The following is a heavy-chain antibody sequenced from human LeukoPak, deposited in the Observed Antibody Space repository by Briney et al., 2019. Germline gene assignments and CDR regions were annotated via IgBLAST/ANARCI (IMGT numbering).Heavy chain of an antibody. V-gene: IGHV4-59*08. J-gene: IGHJ4*02. CDR2: IYYSGST. CDR1: GGSISSYY. Sequence: SETLSLTCTVSGGSISSYYWSWIRQPPGKGLEWIGYIYYSGSTNYNPSLKSRVTISVGTSKNQFSLKLSSVTAADTAVYYCARHGSGSWYFDYWGQGTLVTVSS. CDR3: ARHGSGSWYFDY. D-gene: IGHD3-10*01.